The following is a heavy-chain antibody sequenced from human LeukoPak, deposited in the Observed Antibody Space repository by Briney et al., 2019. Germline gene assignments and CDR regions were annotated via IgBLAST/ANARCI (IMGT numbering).Heavy chain of an antibody. Sequence: GASVKVSCKASGYTFTSYGISWVRQAPGQGLEWMGWISAYNGNTNYAQKLQGRVTMTTDTSTSTAYMELRSLRSDDTAVYYCARDIAAYYDFWSVYWGYYYYGMDVWGQGTTVTVSS. CDR2: ISAYNGNT. CDR1: GYTFTSYG. D-gene: IGHD3-3*01. J-gene: IGHJ6*02. V-gene: IGHV1-18*01. CDR3: ARDIAAYYDFWSVYWGYYYYGMDV.